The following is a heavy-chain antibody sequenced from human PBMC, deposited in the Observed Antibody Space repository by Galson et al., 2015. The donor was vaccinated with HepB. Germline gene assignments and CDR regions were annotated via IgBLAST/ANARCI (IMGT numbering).Heavy chain of an antibody. CDR1: GFTFRSYG. CDR2: ISYDGNNK. J-gene: IGHJ4*02. Sequence: GFTFRSYGMHWVRQAPGKGPEWVAVISYDGNNKHYAGSVKGRFTISRDNSKNTLYLQMNSLRVEDTAVYYCAKDPRDPYYFEYWGQGTLVTVSS. V-gene: IGHV3-30*18. CDR3: AKDPRDPYYFEY.